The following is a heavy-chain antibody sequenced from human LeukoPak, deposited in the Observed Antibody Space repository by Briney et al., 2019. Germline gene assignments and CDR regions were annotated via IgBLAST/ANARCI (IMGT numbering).Heavy chain of an antibody. V-gene: IGHV1-2*02. CDR1: GYTFTGHY. Sequence: ASVKVSCKAAGYTFTGHYMHWVRQAPGQGLEWMGWINPNNGGTNYAQKFQGRVTVTRDTSITTAYMELSRLSSDDTAVYYCARDGHGGNSFDYWGQGTLVTVSS. CDR3: ARDGHGGNSFDY. CDR2: INPNNGGT. D-gene: IGHD4-23*01. J-gene: IGHJ4*02.